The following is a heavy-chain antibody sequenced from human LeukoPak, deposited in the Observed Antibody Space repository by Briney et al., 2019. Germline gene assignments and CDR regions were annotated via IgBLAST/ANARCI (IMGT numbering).Heavy chain of an antibody. J-gene: IGHJ4*02. V-gene: IGHV1-69*04. CDR2: IIPILGIA. CDR1: GGTFSSYA. Sequence: SVKVSCKASGGTFSSYAISWVRQAPGQGLEWMGRIIPILGIANYAQKFQGRVTITADKSTSTAYMELSSLRSEDTAVYYCARVPSWGYFDYWGQGTLVTVPS. D-gene: IGHD3-16*01. CDR3: ARVPSWGYFDY.